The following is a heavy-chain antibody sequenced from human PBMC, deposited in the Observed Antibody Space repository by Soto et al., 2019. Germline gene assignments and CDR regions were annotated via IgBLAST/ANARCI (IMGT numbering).Heavy chain of an antibody. D-gene: IGHD3-16*01. CDR1: GFTVKGNY. CDR3: AGAYTYNYAFDY. Sequence: GGSLRLSCAPSGFTVKGNYVGWARQASGKGMEWVSIIFSAGITYYTDSVKGRFTISKDISKNTLSLQMNSLRVDDTAVYFCAGAYTYNYAFDYWGLGTPVTVSS. J-gene: IGHJ4*02. CDR2: IFSAGIT. V-gene: IGHV3-53*01.